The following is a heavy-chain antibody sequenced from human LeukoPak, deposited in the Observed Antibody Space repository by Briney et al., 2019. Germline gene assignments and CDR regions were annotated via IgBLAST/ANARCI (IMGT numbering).Heavy chain of an antibody. D-gene: IGHD5-18*01. V-gene: IGHV4-59*08. CDR1: GGSISSYY. CDR2: IYYSGST. CDR3: ARQGGTDGWNRQLWLDYYYYYGMDV. Sequence: SETLSLTCTVSGGSISSYYWSWIRQPPGKGLEWIGYIYYSGSTNYNPSLKSRVTISVDTSKNQFSLKLSSVTAADTAVYYCARQGGTDGWNRQLWLDYYYYYGMDVWGQGTTVTVSS. J-gene: IGHJ6*02.